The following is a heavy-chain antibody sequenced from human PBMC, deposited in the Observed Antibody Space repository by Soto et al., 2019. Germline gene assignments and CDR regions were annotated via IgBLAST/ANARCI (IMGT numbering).Heavy chain of an antibody. V-gene: IGHV5-51*01. Sequence: LEWMGIIYPGDSDTRYSPSFQGQVTISADKSISTAYLQWSSLKASDTAMYYCARLGCGGDCYPDAFDIWGQGTMVT. CDR3: ARLGCGGDCYPDAFDI. CDR2: IYPGDSDT. J-gene: IGHJ3*02. D-gene: IGHD2-21*02.